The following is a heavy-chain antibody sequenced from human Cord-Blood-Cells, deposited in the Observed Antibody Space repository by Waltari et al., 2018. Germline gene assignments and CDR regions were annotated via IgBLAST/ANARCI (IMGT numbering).Heavy chain of an antibody. Sequence: QVQLQESGPGLVKPSETLSLTCTVHGGSVSSGRYYWSWIRQRPGKGLEWIGYIYYSGSTNYNPSLKSRVTISVDTSKNQFSLKLSSVTAADTAVYYCARSGSGWYFDYWGQGTLVTVSS. J-gene: IGHJ4*02. CDR1: GGSVSSGRYY. D-gene: IGHD6-19*01. CDR3: ARSGSGWYFDY. CDR2: IYYSGST. V-gene: IGHV4-61*01.